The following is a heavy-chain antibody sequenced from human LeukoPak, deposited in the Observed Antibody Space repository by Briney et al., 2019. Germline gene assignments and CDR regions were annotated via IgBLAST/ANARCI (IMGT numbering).Heavy chain of an antibody. CDR2: IYHSGST. J-gene: IGHJ4*02. Sequence: SETLSLTCTVSGGSISSYYWSWIRQPAGKGLEWIGSIYHSGSTYYNPSLKSRVTISVDTSKNQFSLKLSSVTAADTAVYYCARLVGNYYDSSGPDYWGQGTLVTVSS. CDR1: GGSISSYY. V-gene: IGHV4-59*08. D-gene: IGHD3-22*01. CDR3: ARLVGNYYDSSGPDY.